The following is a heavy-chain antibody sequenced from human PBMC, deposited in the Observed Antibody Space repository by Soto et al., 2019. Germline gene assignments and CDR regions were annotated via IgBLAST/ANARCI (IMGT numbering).Heavy chain of an antibody. D-gene: IGHD5-12*01. Sequence: SETLSLTCTVSGGSINTFYWSWVRPPAGKGLEWIGRIFSSGSTSFNPSLESRVAMSVDTSKNHFSLNLSSVTAADMAVYYCAREGSYSAYNFAHGIQLWSFDFWGQGALVTRLL. CDR3: AREGSYSAYNFAHGIQLWSFDF. CDR1: GGSINTFY. J-gene: IGHJ4*02. V-gene: IGHV4-4*07. CDR2: IFSSGST.